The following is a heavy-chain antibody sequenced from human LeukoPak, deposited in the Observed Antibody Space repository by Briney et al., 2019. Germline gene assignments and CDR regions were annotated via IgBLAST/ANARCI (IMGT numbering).Heavy chain of an antibody. V-gene: IGHV1-18*04. J-gene: IGHJ4*02. CDR1: GYTFTSYG. D-gene: IGHD6-19*01. CDR2: ISVYNGNT. CDR3: ARNGGWYRGLDY. Sequence: ASVKLCCKASGYTFTSYGISWVRQAPGPGLEWMGWISVYNGNTNYAQKLQGRVTITTDTSTSTAYMELRSLRSDDTAVYYCARNGGWYRGLDYGGQGTLVTVSS.